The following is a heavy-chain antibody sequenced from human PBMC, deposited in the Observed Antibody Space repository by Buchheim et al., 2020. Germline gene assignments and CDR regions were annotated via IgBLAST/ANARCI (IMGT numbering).Heavy chain of an antibody. CDR3: AKDGPDIVVVPAAETAAYYFDY. J-gene: IGHJ4*02. CDR1: GFTFSSYA. Sequence: EVQLLESGGGLVQPGGSLGLSCAASGFTFSSYAMSWVRQAPGKGLEWVSAISGSGGSTYYADSVKGRFTISRGNSKNTLYLQMNSLRAEDTAVYYCAKDGPDIVVVPAAETAAYYFDYWGQGTL. CDR2: ISGSGGST. V-gene: IGHV3-23*01. D-gene: IGHD2-2*01.